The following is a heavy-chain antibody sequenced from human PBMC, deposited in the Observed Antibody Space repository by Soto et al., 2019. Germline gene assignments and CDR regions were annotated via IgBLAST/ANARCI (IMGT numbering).Heavy chain of an antibody. V-gene: IGHV1-8*01. Sequence: ASVKVSCKASGFSFTNNDVPWVRQATGQGLEWMGWMNPGSGDTGYAQKFQGRVTMTRDISIATVYMELRSLRSEDTAIYYCARSSAGVFGIIIEGSNWLAPWGQGSLVTITS. CDR1: GFSFTNND. D-gene: IGHD3-16*02. CDR2: MNPGSGDT. CDR3: ARSSAGVFGIIIEGSNWLAP. J-gene: IGHJ5*02.